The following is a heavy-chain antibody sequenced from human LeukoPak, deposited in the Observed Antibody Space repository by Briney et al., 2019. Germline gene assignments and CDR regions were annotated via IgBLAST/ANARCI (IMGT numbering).Heavy chain of an antibody. CDR1: GGSISSYY. CDR3: ATRHLIYSSRGFDP. V-gene: IGHV4-59*04. Sequence: PSETLSLTCTVSGGSISSYYWSWIRQPPGKGLEWIGYIYYSGSTYYNPSLKSRVTISVDTSKNQFSLKLSSVTAADTAVYYCATRHLIYSSRGFDPWGQGTLVTVSS. J-gene: IGHJ5*02. CDR2: IYYSGST. D-gene: IGHD6-13*01.